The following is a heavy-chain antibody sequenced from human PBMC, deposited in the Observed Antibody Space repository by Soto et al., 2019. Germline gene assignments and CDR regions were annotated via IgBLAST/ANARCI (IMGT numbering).Heavy chain of an antibody. J-gene: IGHJ4*02. V-gene: IGHV3-23*01. D-gene: IGHD6-19*01. Sequence: EVQLLESGGGLVQPGGSQRLSCAASGFTFSSYAMTWVRQAPGKGLEWVSLILGGSGKTYYADSVKGRFTISRDNSKNTLYLQMNSLRAEDSAVYYCVKGGPIGVSGDDYWGQGTLVTVSS. CDR2: ILGGSGKT. CDR1: GFTFSSYA. CDR3: VKGGPIGVSGDDY.